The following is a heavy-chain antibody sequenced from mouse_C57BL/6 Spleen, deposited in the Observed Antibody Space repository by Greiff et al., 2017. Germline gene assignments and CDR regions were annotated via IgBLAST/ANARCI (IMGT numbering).Heavy chain of an antibody. D-gene: IGHD2-12*01. J-gene: IGHJ4*01. CDR1: GYTFTSYW. Sequence: QVQLQQPGAELVKPGASVKLSCKASGYTFTSYWMQWVKQRPGQGLEWIGEIDPSDSYTNYNQKFKGKATLTVDTSSSTAYMQLSSLTSEDSAVYYCARRGRYGMDYWGQGTSVTVSS. V-gene: IGHV1-50*01. CDR3: ARRGRYGMDY. CDR2: IDPSDSYT.